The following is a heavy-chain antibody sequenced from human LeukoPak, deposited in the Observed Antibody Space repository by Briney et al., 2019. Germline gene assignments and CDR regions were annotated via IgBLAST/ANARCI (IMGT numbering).Heavy chain of an antibody. J-gene: IGHJ4*02. V-gene: IGHV3-21*01. Sequence: GGSLRLSCAASGFTFSSYSMNWVRQAPGKGLEWVSSISSSSYIYYADSVKGRFTISRDNAKNSLYLQMNSLRAEDTAVYYCAKDSERGYSGYGIFDYWGQGTLVTVSS. CDR3: AKDSERGYSGYGIFDY. CDR1: GFTFSSYS. CDR2: ISSSSYI. D-gene: IGHD5-12*01.